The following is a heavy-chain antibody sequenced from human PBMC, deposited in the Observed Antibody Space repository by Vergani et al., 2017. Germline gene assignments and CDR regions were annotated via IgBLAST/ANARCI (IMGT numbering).Heavy chain of an antibody. V-gene: IGHV3-21*01. CDR1: GFTFIMHA. Sequence: EVQLLESGGDLVQPGGSLRLSCAASGFTFIMHAMSWVRQAPGKGLEWVSSISGNNEDVYYADSVKGRFTISRDNAKNSLYLDMSSLRAEDTAVYYCVRDVRVSRTWGQGTLVAVSS. CDR2: ISGNNEDV. CDR3: VRDVRVSRT. J-gene: IGHJ3*01.